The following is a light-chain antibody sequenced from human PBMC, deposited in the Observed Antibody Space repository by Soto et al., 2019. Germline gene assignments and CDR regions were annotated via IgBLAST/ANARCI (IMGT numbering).Light chain of an antibody. CDR1: QRVTSSY. V-gene: IGKV3-20*01. J-gene: IGKJ4*01. CDR3: QQYGSSPVT. Sequence: EIVLTQSPGTLSLSPGERATLSCRASQRVTSSYLAWYQQKLGQAPRLLISGASSRATGIPDRFSGSGSGTDFTLTISRLEPEDFAVYYCQQYGSSPVTFGGGTKVEIK. CDR2: GAS.